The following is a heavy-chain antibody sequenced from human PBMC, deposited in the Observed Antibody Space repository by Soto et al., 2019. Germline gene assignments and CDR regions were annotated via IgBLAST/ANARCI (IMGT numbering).Heavy chain of an antibody. CDR2: ISTSGGRP. CDR1: GTTFSNYA. D-gene: IGHD3-16*02. J-gene: IGHJ4*02. V-gene: IGHV3-23*01. CDR3: AKDPDRYDYVWGTYRHIDH. Sequence: GGSLRLSCTASGTTFSNYAMTWVRQAPRKGLEWVSSISTSGGRPYYADSVKGRFTILRDNSKNTLYLQMNSLRVEDTAVYYCAKDPDRYDYVWGTYRHIDHWGQGTLVTVSS.